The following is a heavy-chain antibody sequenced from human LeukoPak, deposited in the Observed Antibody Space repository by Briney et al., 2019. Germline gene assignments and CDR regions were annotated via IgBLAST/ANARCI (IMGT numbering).Heavy chain of an antibody. CDR1: GYTFTSYA. Sequence: EASVKVSCKASGYTFTSYAMHWVRQAPGQRLEWMGWINAGNGNTKYSQKFQGRVTMTRDTSTSTVYMELSSLRSEDTAVYYCARDFRLGWLQRVSGYYYYGMDVWGQGTTVTVSS. V-gene: IGHV1-3*01. CDR3: ARDFRLGWLQRVSGYYYYGMDV. J-gene: IGHJ6*02. D-gene: IGHD5-24*01. CDR2: INAGNGNT.